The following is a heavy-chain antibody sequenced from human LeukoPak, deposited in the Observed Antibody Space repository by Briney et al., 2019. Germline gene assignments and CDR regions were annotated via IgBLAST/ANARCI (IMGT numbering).Heavy chain of an antibody. J-gene: IGHJ4*02. V-gene: IGHV3-30*04. Sequence: GGSLRLSCAASGFTFSSYAMHWVRQAPGKGLEWVAVISYDGSNKYYADSVKGRFTISRDNSKNTLYLQMNSLRAEDTAVYYYARSDVQLWLFYFDYWGQGTLVTVSS. CDR1: GFTFSSYA. CDR3: ARSDVQLWLFYFDY. D-gene: IGHD5-18*01. CDR2: ISYDGSNK.